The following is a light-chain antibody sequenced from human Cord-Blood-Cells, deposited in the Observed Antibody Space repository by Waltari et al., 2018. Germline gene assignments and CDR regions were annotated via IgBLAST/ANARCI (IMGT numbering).Light chain of an antibody. CDR1: SSNIGSNY. Sequence: QSVLTQPPSASGTPGQRVTISCSGSSSNIGSNYVYWYQQLPGTAPKLLIYRNNQRPSGAPDRFSGSKSGTSASLAISGLRSEDEAEYYCAAWDDSLSGWVCGGGTKLTVL. CDR3: AAWDDSLSGWV. V-gene: IGLV1-47*01. CDR2: RNN. J-gene: IGLJ3*02.